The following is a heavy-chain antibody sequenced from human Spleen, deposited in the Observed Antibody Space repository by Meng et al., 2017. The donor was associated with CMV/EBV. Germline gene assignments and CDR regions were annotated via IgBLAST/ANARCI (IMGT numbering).Heavy chain of an antibody. V-gene: IGHV1-2*02. CDR3: ARDPPPNIAARAPGPNLDY. CDR2: INPNSGGT. Sequence: ASVKVSCKASGYTFTDYYMHWVRQAPGQGLEWMGWINPNSGGTNYAQKFQGRVTMTRDTSISTAYMELSRLRSDDTAVYYCARDPPPNIAARAPGPNLDYWGQGTLVTVSS. D-gene: IGHD6-6*01. CDR1: GYTFTDYY. J-gene: IGHJ4*02.